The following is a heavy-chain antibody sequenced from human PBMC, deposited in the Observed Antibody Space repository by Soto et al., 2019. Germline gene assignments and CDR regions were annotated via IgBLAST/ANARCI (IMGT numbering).Heavy chain of an antibody. Sequence: GGSLRLSCAASGFTFSSYGMHWVRQAPGKGLEWVAVIWYDGSNKYYADSVKGRFTISRDNSKNTLYLQMNSLRAEDTAVYYCARSSIGGAPIASDAFDSWGQGIMVTVSS. CDR2: IWYDGSNK. V-gene: IGHV3-33*01. CDR1: GFTFSSYG. CDR3: ARSSIGGAPIASDAFDS. D-gene: IGHD1-26*01. J-gene: IGHJ3*02.